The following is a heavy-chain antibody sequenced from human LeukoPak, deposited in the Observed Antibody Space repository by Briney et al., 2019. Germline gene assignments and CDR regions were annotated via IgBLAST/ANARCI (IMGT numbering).Heavy chain of an antibody. CDR1: GLTFSSYA. CDR2: ISYDGSNK. D-gene: IGHD6-13*01. V-gene: IGHV3-30*18. CDR3: AKDRSSWYYFDC. J-gene: IGHJ4*02. Sequence: PGGSLRLSCAASGLTFSSYAMTWVRQAPGKGLEWVAVISYDGSNKYYADSVKGRFTISRDNSKNTLYLQMNSLRAEDTAVYYCAKDRSSWYYFDCWGQRTLVTVSS.